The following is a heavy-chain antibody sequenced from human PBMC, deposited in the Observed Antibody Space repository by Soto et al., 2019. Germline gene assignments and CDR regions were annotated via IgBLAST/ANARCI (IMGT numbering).Heavy chain of an antibody. V-gene: IGHV1-69*06. Sequence: SVKVSCKASGGTFSSYAISWVRQAPGQGLEWMGGIIPIFGTANYAQKFQGRVTITADKSTSTAYMELSSLRSEDTAVYYCELSDNTAMVDYYGMDVWGQGTTVTVSS. J-gene: IGHJ6*02. CDR2: IIPIFGTA. D-gene: IGHD5-18*01. CDR1: GGTFSSYA. CDR3: ELSDNTAMVDYYGMDV.